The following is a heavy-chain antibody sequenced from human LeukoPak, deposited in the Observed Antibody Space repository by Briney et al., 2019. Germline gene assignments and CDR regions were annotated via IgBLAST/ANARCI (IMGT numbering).Heavy chain of an antibody. CDR1: GFAFSNYW. D-gene: IGHD3-3*02. Sequence: GGSLRLSCAASGFAFSNYWMNWVRQAPGKGLEWVANIKEDGSEKYYVDSVKGRFTISRDNAKNSLYLQMDSLRAEDTAVYYCARDSQHLNFDHWGQGTLVTVSS. J-gene: IGHJ4*02. CDR2: IKEDGSEK. CDR3: ARDSQHLNFDH. V-gene: IGHV3-7*04.